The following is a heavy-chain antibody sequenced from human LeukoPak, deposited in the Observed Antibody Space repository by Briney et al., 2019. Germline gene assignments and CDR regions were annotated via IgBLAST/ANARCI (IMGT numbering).Heavy chain of an antibody. J-gene: IGHJ4*02. Sequence: GGSLRLSCAASGFTLDDFGMSWVSQPPGKGLEWVSGINWNGGGTVYADSVKGRFTISRDNAKNSLYLQMDSLTDEDTAFYYCVRGGASASYFDFWGLGTLVTVSP. CDR1: GFTLDDFG. V-gene: IGHV3-20*04. CDR3: VRGGASASYFDF. CDR2: INWNGGGT. D-gene: IGHD5-18*01.